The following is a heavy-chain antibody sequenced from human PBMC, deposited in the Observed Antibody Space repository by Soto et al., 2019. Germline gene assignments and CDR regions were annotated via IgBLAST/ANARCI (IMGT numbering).Heavy chain of an antibody. CDR1: GFTLSNFG. Sequence: QVQLVESWGGVGQPGTSLRLSCATSGFTLSNFGMQWVRTAPGKGLEWVAVLSDDGRNEYYADSVKGRFTISRDNSKNTLFLQLNSLRAEDSAVYCCVRGSGKCFYGLDTWGHGTTVTVSS. CDR2: LSDDGRNE. J-gene: IGHJ6*02. CDR3: VRGSGKCFYGLDT. D-gene: IGHD3-10*01. V-gene: IGHV3-30*03.